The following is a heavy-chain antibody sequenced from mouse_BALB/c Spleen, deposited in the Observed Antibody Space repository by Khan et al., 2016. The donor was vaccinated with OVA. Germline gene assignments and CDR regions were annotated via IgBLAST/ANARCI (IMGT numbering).Heavy chain of an antibody. Sequence: QVQLQQSGPELVKPGASVKMSCKASGYTFTYYVITWVKQRTGQGLEWIGEIYPGSDTAYYNERFKGKATLTADKSSNTTHMQLSSLTSEDSAVYVCARGDGYYVYFDYWGQGTTLTVSS. CDR2: IYPGSDTA. CDR1: GYTFTYYV. J-gene: IGHJ2*01. CDR3: ARGDGYYVYFDY. D-gene: IGHD2-3*01. V-gene: IGHV1-81*01.